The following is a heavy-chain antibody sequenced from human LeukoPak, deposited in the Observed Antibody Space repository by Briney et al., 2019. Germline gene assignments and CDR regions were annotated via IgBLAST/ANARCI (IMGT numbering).Heavy chain of an antibody. CDR2: IWYDGGNK. V-gene: IGHV3-33*01. D-gene: IGHD6-13*01. CDR1: GFTFSCCG. Sequence: PGRSLRPSCAASGFTFSCCGMHWVRQAPGRGLEWVAVIWYDGGNKYYADSVKGRFTISRDNSKGTLFLEMNSLRAEDTGVYYCARWGIPAAGGIDYWGQGTLVTVSS. J-gene: IGHJ4*02. CDR3: ARWGIPAAGGIDY.